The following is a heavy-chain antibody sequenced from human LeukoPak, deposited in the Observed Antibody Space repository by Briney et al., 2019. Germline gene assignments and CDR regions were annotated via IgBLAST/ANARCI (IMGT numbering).Heavy chain of an antibody. Sequence: GGSLRLSCAASGFTFSSYGMHWVRQAPDKGLEWVAFIRYDGSNKYYADSVKGRFTISRDNSKNTLYLQMNSLRAEDTAVYYCAKGSGIAAAGDPGGDYWGQGTLVTVSS. V-gene: IGHV3-30*02. CDR1: GFTFSSYG. CDR2: IRYDGSNK. CDR3: AKGSGIAAAGDPGGDY. D-gene: IGHD6-13*01. J-gene: IGHJ4*02.